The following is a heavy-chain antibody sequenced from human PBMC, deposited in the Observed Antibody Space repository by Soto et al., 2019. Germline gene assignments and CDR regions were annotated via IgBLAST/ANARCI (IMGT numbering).Heavy chain of an antibody. CDR3: ARIGYDILTSTLFVI. CDR2: FFSNDEK. CDR1: GFSLSNARMG. D-gene: IGHD3-9*01. J-gene: IGHJ3*02. V-gene: IGHV2-26*01. Sequence: QVTLKESGPVLVKPTEPLTLTCTVSGFSLSNARMGVSWIRQPPGKALEWLAHFFSNDEKSYRTSLKGRLTISKDTSKSQVALTMTNMDPVDRATYCSARIGYDILTSTLFVIWVQGTMVTLSS.